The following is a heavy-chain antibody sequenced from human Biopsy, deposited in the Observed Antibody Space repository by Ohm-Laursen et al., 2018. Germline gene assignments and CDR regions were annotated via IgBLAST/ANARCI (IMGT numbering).Heavy chain of an antibody. CDR3: ARGTGRYYVYGAFDI. J-gene: IGHJ3*02. Sequence: TLSLTWAVYGGSFNGYFWSWIRQPPGKGLEWIGDITQSGSTNYSPSLKSRVTISVGTAKNQFSLNLRSVTAADTAVYYCARGTGRYYVYGAFDIWGQGTVVTVSS. D-gene: IGHD1-26*01. V-gene: IGHV4-34*01. CDR2: ITQSGST. CDR1: GGSFNGYF.